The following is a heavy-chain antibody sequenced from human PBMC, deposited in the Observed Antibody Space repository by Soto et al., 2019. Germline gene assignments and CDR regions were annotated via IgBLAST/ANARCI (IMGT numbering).Heavy chain of an antibody. V-gene: IGHV3-33*01. CDR3: ARDGYCSGGSCYSVPVFDY. CDR2: IWYDGSNK. D-gene: IGHD2-15*01. J-gene: IGHJ4*02. CDR1: GFTFSSYG. Sequence: QVQLVESGGGVVQPGRSLRLSCAASGFTFSSYGMHWVRQAPGKGLEWVAVIWYDGSNKYYADSVKGRFTISRDNSKNTLYLQMNSLRAEDTAVYYCARDGYCSGGSCYSVPVFDYWGQGTLVRLL.